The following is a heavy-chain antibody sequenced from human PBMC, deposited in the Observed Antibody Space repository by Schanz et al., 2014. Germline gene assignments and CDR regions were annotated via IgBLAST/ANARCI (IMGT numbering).Heavy chain of an antibody. V-gene: IGHV4-59*01. CDR2: IYYSGST. J-gene: IGHJ4*02. CDR3: ARGRVVPAAPEFDY. CDR1: SASIRTYY. D-gene: IGHD2-2*01. Sequence: QVQLQESGPGLVKPSETLSLTCTVSSASIRTYYWSWIRQPPGKGLEWIGYIYYSGSTTYNPSLKKRITITVNKSTKHSPLNQSTMPTADKAVYYCARGRVVPAAPEFDYWGQGILVTVSS.